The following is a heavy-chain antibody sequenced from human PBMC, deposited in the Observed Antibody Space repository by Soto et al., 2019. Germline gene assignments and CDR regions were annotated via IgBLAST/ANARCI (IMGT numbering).Heavy chain of an antibody. D-gene: IGHD3-3*01. V-gene: IGHV4-31*03. CDR1: GDSISSGGSY. CDR2: ILYSGSF. CDR3: ARAPETPPILGVVRPYFFNY. J-gene: IGHJ4*02. Sequence: QVQLQESGPGLVKPSQTLSLTCTVSGDSISSGGSYWSWIRQRPGKGLEWIGYILYSGSFYYTPSLKGRVMMSPGAAKNQFSLRLTSVTAADTAVYYCARAPETPPILGVVRPYFFNYWGQGTLVTVSS.